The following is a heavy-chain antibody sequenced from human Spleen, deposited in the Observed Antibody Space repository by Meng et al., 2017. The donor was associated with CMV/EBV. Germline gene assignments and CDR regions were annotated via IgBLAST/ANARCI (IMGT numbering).Heavy chain of an antibody. D-gene: IGHD6-25*01. J-gene: IGHJ6*02. CDR2: IYYSGST. CDR1: GGSISSSSYY. CDR3: ARGGPAGSVYGMDV. Sequence: GSLRLSCTVSGGSISSSSYYWGWIRQPPGKGLEWIGSIYYSGSTYYNPSLKSRVTISVDTSKNQFSLKLSSVTAADTAVYYCARGGPAGSVYGMDVWGQGTTVTVSS. V-gene: IGHV4-39*07.